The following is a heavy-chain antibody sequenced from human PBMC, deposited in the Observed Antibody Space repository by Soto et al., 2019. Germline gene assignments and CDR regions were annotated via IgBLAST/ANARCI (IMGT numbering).Heavy chain of an antibody. CDR2: IGSRGDST. CDR1: GFTFSSFA. Sequence: EVQLLESGGGVVQPGGSRRLSCAASGFTFSSFAMSWVRQAPGKGLEWVSAIGSRGDSTYYADSVKGRFTISRDNSKNTLYLQMNSLREEDTAVYYCAKDLIYGYNSGRPFASWGQGTLVTVSS. J-gene: IGHJ4*02. D-gene: IGHD6-19*01. CDR3: AKDLIYGYNSGRPFAS. V-gene: IGHV3-23*01.